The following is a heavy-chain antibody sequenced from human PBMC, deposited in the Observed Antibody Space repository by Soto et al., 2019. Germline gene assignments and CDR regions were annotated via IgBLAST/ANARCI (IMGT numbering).Heavy chain of an antibody. V-gene: IGHV3-30*03. J-gene: IGHJ5*02. D-gene: IGHD2-15*01. CDR2: ISYDGSNK. Sequence: PGGSLRLSCAASGFTFSSYGMHWVRQAPGKGLEWVAVISYDGSNKYYADSVKGRFTISRDNSKNTLYLQMNSLRTEDTAVYYCARGAPIPYCSGGSCYSRWFDPWGQGTLVTVSS. CDR3: ARGAPIPYCSGGSCYSRWFDP. CDR1: GFTFSSYG.